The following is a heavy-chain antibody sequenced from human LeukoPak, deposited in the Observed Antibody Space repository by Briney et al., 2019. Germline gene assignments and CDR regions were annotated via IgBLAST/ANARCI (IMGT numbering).Heavy chain of an antibody. J-gene: IGHJ6*02. CDR2: ISSSSSYI. Sequence: PGGSLRLSCAASGFTFSSYSMNWVRQAPGKGLEWVSSISSSSSYIYYADSVKGRFTISRDNAKNSLYLQMNSLRAEDTAVYYCARALDTAMVTDYYGMDVWGQGTTVTVSS. V-gene: IGHV3-21*01. CDR1: GFTFSSYS. D-gene: IGHD5-18*01. CDR3: ARALDTAMVTDYYGMDV.